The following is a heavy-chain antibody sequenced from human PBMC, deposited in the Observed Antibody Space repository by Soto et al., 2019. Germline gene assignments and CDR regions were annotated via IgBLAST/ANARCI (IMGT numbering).Heavy chain of an antibody. Sequence: EVQLLESGGGLVQPGRSLRLSCAASGSTFSNIAMSWVRQPPGRGRDWVSAIGGSGGTTYYADPVKGRFTISRDNSKNTLLLQMNSLRAEDAAVYYCAKFFVETGSNSGWPWSFHYWGQGTLVTVSS. CDR1: GSTFSNIA. CDR2: IGGSGGTT. CDR3: AKFFVETGSNSGWPWSFHY. V-gene: IGHV3-23*01. D-gene: IGHD6-25*01. J-gene: IGHJ4*02.